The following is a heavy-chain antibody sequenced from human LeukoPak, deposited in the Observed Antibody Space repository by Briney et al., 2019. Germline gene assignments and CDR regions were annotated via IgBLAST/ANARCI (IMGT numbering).Heavy chain of an antibody. CDR3: AKNRNTYAYIPIRYYFDY. CDR2: ISYDGSNE. D-gene: IGHD3-16*01. Sequence: GRSLRLSCAASGFTFNSYGMHWVRQAPGKGLEWVAVISYDGSNEYFADSVKGRFTISRDNSKNTLFLQMNSLRAEHPAMYYCAKNRNTYAYIPIRYYFDYWGQGTLVTVSS. V-gene: IGHV3-30*18. CDR1: GFTFNSYG. J-gene: IGHJ4*02.